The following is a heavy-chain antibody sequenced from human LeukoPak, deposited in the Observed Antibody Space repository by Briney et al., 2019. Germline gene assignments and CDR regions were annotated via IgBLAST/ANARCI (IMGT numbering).Heavy chain of an antibody. Sequence: PSETLSLTCTVSGGSISSYYWSWIRQPPGKGLEWIGYIYYSGSTNYNPSLKSRVTISVDTSKNQFSLKLSSVTAADTAVYYCARDRGTLTLPGGFDPWGQGTLVTVSS. CDR3: ARDRGTLTLPGGFDP. V-gene: IGHV4-59*01. J-gene: IGHJ5*02. CDR2: IYYSGST. D-gene: IGHD3-10*01. CDR1: GGSISSYY.